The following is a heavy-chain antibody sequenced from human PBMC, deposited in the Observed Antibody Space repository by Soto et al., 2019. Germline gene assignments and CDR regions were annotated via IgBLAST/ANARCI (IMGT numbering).Heavy chain of an antibody. V-gene: IGHV3-15*01. J-gene: IGHJ4*02. CDR1: GFTFSNGW. Sequence: EVQLVESGGGLVKPGGSLRLSCAASGFTFSNGWMSWVRKAPGKGLEWVGRIKSKMAGGTTDYSAPVKGRFTISRDDSRDTMYLQMNSLRAEDTAVYYCTTDSTQTFCDGGPCYSVQTKSHDSWGQGTLVTVSS. CDR2: IKSKMAGGTT. CDR3: TTDSTQTFCDGGPCYSVQTKSHDS. D-gene: IGHD2-15*01.